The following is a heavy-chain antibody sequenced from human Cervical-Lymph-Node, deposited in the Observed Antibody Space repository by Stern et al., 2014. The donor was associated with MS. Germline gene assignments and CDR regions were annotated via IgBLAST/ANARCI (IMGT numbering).Heavy chain of an antibody. CDR1: GGSISSGSYY. J-gene: IGHJ5*02. V-gene: IGHV4-61*02. Sequence: VQLQESGPGLVKPSQTLSLTCTVSGGSISSGSYYWSWIRQPAGKGLEWIGRIYTSGSTNYNPSLKRRVTISVDTSKNQFSLKLSSVTAADTAVYYCAREWSWFDPWGQGTLVTVSS. CDR3: AREWSWFDP. CDR2: IYTSGST. D-gene: IGHD3-3*01.